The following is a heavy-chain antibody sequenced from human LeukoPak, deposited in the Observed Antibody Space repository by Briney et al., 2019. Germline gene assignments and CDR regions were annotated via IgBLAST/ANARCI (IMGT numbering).Heavy chain of an antibody. J-gene: IGHJ4*02. CDR3: ARERTMIAGRPLDY. V-gene: IGHV3-48*03. CDR2: ISSSGSTI. CDR1: GFTFSSYE. D-gene: IGHD3-22*01. Sequence: GGSLRLSCAASGFTFSSYEMNWVRQAPGKGLEWVSYISSSGSTIYYADSVKGRFTISRDNAKNSLYLQMNSLRAEDTAVYYCARERTMIAGRPLDYWGQGTLVTVSS.